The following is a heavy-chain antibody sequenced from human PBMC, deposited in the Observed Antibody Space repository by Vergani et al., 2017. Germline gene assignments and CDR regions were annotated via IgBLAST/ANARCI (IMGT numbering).Heavy chain of an antibody. J-gene: IGHJ5*02. CDR1: GFTFSSYA. V-gene: IGHV3-23*01. D-gene: IGHD2-2*01. CDR2: ISGSGGST. CDR3: AKDRFGVVPAATYNWFDP. Sequence: EVQLLESGGGLVQPGGSLRLSCAASGFTFSSYAMSWVRQAPGKGLEWVSAISGSGGSTYYADSVKGRFTISRDNSKNTLYLQMNSLRAEDTAVYYCAKDRFGVVPAATYNWFDPWGQGTLVTVSS.